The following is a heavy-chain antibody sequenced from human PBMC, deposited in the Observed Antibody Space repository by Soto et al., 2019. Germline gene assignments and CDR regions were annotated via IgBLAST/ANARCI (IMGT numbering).Heavy chain of an antibody. CDR2: IYYSGST. CDR3: ARAGGRWNYDYVWGNTYYYYGMDV. J-gene: IGHJ6*02. D-gene: IGHD3-16*01. V-gene: IGHV4-59*01. Sequence: PSETLSLTCTVSGGSISSYYWSWIRQPPGKGLEWIGYIYYSGSTNYNPSLKSRVTISVDTSKNQFSLKLSSVTAADTAVYYCARAGGRWNYDYVWGNTYYYYGMDVWGQGTTVTVSS. CDR1: GGSISSYY.